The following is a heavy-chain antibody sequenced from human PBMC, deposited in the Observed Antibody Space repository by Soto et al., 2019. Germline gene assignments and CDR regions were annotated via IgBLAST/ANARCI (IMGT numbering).Heavy chain of an antibody. CDR1: CGSISDSSFY. CDR2: INYSGTT. J-gene: IGHJ4*02. CDR3: GRLIHCLTTSWYFAY. V-gene: IGHV4-39*01. D-gene: IGHD2-2*01. Sequence: SETLCLTCTVSCGSISDSSFYRAWVRQPPGKGLEWIGSINYSGTTYYTSSRRSRVTISVDTSKNQFSLKMSSVTAEDTAFYYCGRLIHCLTTSWYFAYWGQGTLVTVSS.